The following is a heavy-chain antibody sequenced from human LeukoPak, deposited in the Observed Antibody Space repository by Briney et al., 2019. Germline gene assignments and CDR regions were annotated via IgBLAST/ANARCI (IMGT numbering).Heavy chain of an antibody. V-gene: IGHV3-30*04. J-gene: IGHJ6*04. CDR2: ISYDGSNK. D-gene: IGHD3-10*01. Sequence: GRSLRLSCAASGFTFSSYAMHWVRQAPGKGLEWMAVISYDGSNKYYADSVKGRFTISRDNSKNTLYLQMNSLRAEDTAVYYCARDPGAITMVRGVGYYYYGMDVWGKGTTVTVSS. CDR3: ARDPGAITMVRGVGYYYYGMDV. CDR1: GFTFSSYA.